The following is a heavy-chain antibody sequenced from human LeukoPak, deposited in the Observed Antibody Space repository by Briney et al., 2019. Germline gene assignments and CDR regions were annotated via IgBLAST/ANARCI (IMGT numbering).Heavy chain of an antibody. CDR3: ARTAEASSGYSY. CDR2: VYPGDSDT. CDR1: GYTFTHYW. V-gene: IGHV5-51*01. J-gene: IGHJ4*02. D-gene: IGHD3-22*01. Sequence: GESLKISRKGSGYTFTHYWIGWVRQMPGKSLEWMGMVYPGDSDTRYSPSFQGQVTISADKSINTAYVQWSSLKASDTAMYYCARTAEASSGYSYWGQGTLVTVSS.